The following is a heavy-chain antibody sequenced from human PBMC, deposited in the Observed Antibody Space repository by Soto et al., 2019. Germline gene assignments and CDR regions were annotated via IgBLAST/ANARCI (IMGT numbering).Heavy chain of an antibody. D-gene: IGHD4-17*01. V-gene: IGHV3-30*18. CDR3: AKDHLMTTVTTVGY. CDR2: ISYHGRDK. J-gene: IGHJ4*02. Sequence: QVQLVESGGVVVQPGRSLRLSCAASGFTFSNYGMHWVRQAPGKGLEWVAVISYHGRDKYYADSVKGRFTISRDNSKNTLYLEMNSLRAEDTAVYYCAKDHLMTTVTTVGYWGQGTLVTVSS. CDR1: GFTFSNYG.